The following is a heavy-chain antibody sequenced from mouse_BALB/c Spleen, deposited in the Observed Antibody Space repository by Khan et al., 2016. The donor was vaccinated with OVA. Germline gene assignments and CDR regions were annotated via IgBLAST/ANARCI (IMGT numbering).Heavy chain of an antibody. CDR2: KWGDGST. D-gene: IGHD2-1*01. Sequence: QVQLKESGPGLVAPSQSLSITCTVSGFSLTSYGVNGVRQPPGKGLEWRGVKWGDGSTNYHSALISRLSISKENSTIQVFLTLNSLHTDDTATYYCVKQNYGTLYAMDYWGQGTAVTVSS. CDR3: VKQNYGTLYAMDY. V-gene: IGHV2-3*01. J-gene: IGHJ4*01. CDR1: GFSLTSYG.